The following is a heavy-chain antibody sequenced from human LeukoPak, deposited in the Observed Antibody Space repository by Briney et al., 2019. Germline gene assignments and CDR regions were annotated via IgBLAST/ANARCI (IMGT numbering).Heavy chain of an antibody. J-gene: IGHJ4*02. D-gene: IGHD1-26*01. CDR1: GFTFSHYG. Sequence: PGRSLRLSCAASGFTFSHYGMHWVRQAPGKGLEWVAIISYDGSDKDYADSVKGRFTISRDNSKNTLYLQMNSLRAEDTAVYYCAKDALAKARVGATKDYWGQGTLVTVSS. V-gene: IGHV3-30*18. CDR2: ISYDGSDK. CDR3: AKDALAKARVGATKDY.